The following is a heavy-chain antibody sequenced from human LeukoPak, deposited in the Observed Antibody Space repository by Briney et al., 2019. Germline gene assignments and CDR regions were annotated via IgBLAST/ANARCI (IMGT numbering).Heavy chain of an antibody. CDR3: ARSGVWFSTND. D-gene: IGHD2-21*01. Sequence: ASVKVSFKASGYTVTNYYMHWVRQAPGQGLEWMGMINPSISSRTYAQKFQGRVTVTSDTSTSTVYMEVSSLRSEDTAIYYCARSGVWFSTNDWGQGTLVTVSS. J-gene: IGHJ4*02. CDR2: INPSISSR. CDR1: GYTVTNYY. V-gene: IGHV1-46*01.